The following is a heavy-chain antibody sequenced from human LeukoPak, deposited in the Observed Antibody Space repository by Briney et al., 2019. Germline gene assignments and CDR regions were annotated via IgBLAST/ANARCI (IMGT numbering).Heavy chain of an antibody. CDR3: AKASDYGCVSPYYYYYMDV. J-gene: IGHJ6*03. CDR1: GFTFTSYN. V-gene: IGHV3-30*02. D-gene: IGHD4-17*01. CDR2: IRYDGNNI. Sequence: GGSLRLSCAASGFTFTSYNFHWVRQAPGKGREWVAFIRYDGNNIYYAGSVKGRFTISRDNSKNTLYLQMNSLRAEDTAGYYCAKASDYGCVSPYYYYYMDVWGKGTTVTISS.